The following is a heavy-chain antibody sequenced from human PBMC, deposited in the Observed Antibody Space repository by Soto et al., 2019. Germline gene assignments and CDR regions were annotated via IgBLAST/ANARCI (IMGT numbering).Heavy chain of an antibody. CDR3: ARGKRMSDGDYYYYGMDV. V-gene: IGHV4-4*02. D-gene: IGHD4-17*01. Sequence: QVQLQESGPGLVKPSGTLSLTCAVSGGSISSSNWWSWVRQPPGKGLEWIGEIYHSGSTNYNPSLKNLVTISGDKSKNQFSLKLSSVTAADTAVYYCARGKRMSDGDYYYYGMDVWGQGTTVTVSS. CDR1: GGSISSSNW. J-gene: IGHJ6*02. CDR2: IYHSGST.